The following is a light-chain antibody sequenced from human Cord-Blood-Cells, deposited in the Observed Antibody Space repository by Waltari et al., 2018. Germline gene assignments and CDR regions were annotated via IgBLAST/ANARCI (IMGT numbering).Light chain of an antibody. CDR3: QQYDNLLFT. J-gene: IGKJ3*01. CDR2: DAS. Sequence: DIQMTQSPSSLSASVGDRVTITCQASQDNSNYLNWYQQKPGKAPKLLIYDASNLETGVPSRISGSGSGTDFTFTISSLQPEDIATYYCQQYDNLLFTFGPGTKVDIK. V-gene: IGKV1-33*01. CDR1: QDNSNY.